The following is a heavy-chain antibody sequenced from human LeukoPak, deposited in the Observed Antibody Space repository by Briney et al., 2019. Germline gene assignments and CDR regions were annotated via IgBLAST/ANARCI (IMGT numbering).Heavy chain of an antibody. CDR1: GTSISKYY. D-gene: IGHD3-10*01. V-gene: IGHV4-59*08. J-gene: IGHJ5*01. CDR2: HYYSGST. CDR3: ARQRFGELRVHLDS. Sequence: SETLSLTCTVSGTSISKYYWSWIRQPPGKGLEWIGYHYYSGSTDYNPSLKGRVAISVDTSKRQFSLKLTSVTAADTAVYYCARQRFGELRVHLDSWGQGTLVTVSS.